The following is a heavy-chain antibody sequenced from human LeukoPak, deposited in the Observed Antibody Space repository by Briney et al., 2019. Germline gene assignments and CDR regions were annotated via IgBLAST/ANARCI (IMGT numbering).Heavy chain of an antibody. CDR2: ISGSGGST. CDR1: GFTFSSYA. D-gene: IGHD6-13*01. CDR3: AKDNSWGFGDGGGNFDY. Sequence: GSLRLSCAASGFTFSSYAMSWVRQAPGKGLEWVSAISGSGGSTYYADSVKGRFTISRDNSKNTLYLQMNSLRAEDTAVYYCAKDNSWGFGDGGGNFDYWGQGTLVTVSS. J-gene: IGHJ4*02. V-gene: IGHV3-23*01.